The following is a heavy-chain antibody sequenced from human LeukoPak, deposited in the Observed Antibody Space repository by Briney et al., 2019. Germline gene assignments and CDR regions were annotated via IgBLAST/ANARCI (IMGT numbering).Heavy chain of an antibody. CDR3: AREGDDAVDY. CDR2: IYYSGST. Sequence: SETLSLTCTVSGDSITGYYWSWVRQPPGKGLEWIGYIYYSGSTNYSPSLKSRVSISVDMSKNQFSLKLSSVTAADTAVYYCAREGDDAVDYWGQGTLVTVSS. D-gene: IGHD2-15*01. J-gene: IGHJ4*02. CDR1: GDSITGYY. V-gene: IGHV4-59*12.